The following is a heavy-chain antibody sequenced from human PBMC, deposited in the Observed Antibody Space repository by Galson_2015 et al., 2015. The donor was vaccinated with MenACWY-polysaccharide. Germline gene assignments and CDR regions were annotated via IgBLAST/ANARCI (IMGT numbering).Heavy chain of an antibody. J-gene: IGHJ6*02. CDR2: ISGSGGST. V-gene: IGHV3-23*01. D-gene: IGHD1-26*01. CDR3: AKDLDSGNYYYYGMDV. CDR1: GFTFSSYA. Sequence: SLRLSCAASGFTFSSYAMSWVRQAPGKGLEWVSAISGSGGSTYYADSVKGRFTISRDNSKNTLYLQMNSLRAEDTAVYYCAKDLDSGNYYYYGMDVWGQGTTVTVSS.